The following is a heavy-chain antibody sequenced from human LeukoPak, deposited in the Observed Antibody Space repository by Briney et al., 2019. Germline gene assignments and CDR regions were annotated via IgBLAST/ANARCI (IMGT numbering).Heavy chain of an antibody. CDR1: GFTFSRYA. CDR2: IGGSAGST. Sequence: GGSLRLSCAASGFTFSRYAMSWVRQAPGKGLEWVSAIGGSAGSTYYADSVKGRFTISRDNSKNTLYLQMNSLRAEDTAVYYCAKDGLGIWSRGYFDYWGQGTLVTVSS. CDR3: AKDGLGIWSRGYFDY. V-gene: IGHV3-23*01. J-gene: IGHJ4*02. D-gene: IGHD7-27*01.